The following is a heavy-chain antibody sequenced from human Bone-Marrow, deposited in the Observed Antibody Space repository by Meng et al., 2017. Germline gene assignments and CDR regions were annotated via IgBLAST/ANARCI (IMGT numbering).Heavy chain of an antibody. CDR2: IYYSGST. CDR3: ARNFDWGFDY. J-gene: IGHJ4*02. V-gene: IGHV4-39*01. CDR1: GGSISSSSYY. D-gene: IGHD3-9*01. Sequence: QVQLQESGPGLVKPSQTLSLPCTVSGGSISSSSYYWGWIRQPPGKGLEWIGSIYYSGSTYYNPSLKSRVTISVDTSKNQFSLKLSSVTAADTAVYYCARNFDWGFDYWGQGTLVTVSS.